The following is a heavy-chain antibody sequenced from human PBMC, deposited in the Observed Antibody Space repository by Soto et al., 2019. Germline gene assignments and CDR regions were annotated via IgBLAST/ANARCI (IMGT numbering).Heavy chain of an antibody. Sequence: SETLSLTCTVSGGSISSGGYYCSWIRQHPGKGLEWIGYIYYSGSTYYNPFLKSRVTISVDTSKNQFSLKLSSVTAADTAVYYCARDSSGYPLDYWGQGTLVTVSS. J-gene: IGHJ4*02. CDR1: GGSISSGGYY. D-gene: IGHD3-22*01. V-gene: IGHV4-31*03. CDR2: IYYSGST. CDR3: ARDSSGYPLDY.